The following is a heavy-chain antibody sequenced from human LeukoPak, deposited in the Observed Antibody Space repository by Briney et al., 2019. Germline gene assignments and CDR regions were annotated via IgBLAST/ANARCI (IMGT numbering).Heavy chain of an antibody. CDR3: ARRGAVAGVVYYYYYMDV. D-gene: IGHD6-19*01. V-gene: IGHV4-34*01. J-gene: IGHJ6*03. Sequence: SETLSLTCAVYGGSFSGYYWSWIRQPPGKGLEWIGEINHSGSTNYNPSLKSRVTISVDTSKNQFSLKLSSVTAADTAVYYCARRGAVAGVVYYYYYMDVWGKGTTVTISS. CDR2: INHSGST. CDR1: GGSFSGYY.